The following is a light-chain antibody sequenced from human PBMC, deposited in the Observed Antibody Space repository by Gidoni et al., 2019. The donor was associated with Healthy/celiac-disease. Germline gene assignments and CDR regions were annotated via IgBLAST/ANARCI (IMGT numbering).Light chain of an antibody. CDR1: QSISSY. Sequence: DNQMTQSPPSLSAAVGDRVTITCRASQSISSYLNWYQQKTGKAPKLLIYAASSLQSGVPSRFSGSGSATAFSLTISSLQPEDFATFYCQQSYSTPLYTFGQGTKLEIK. CDR2: AAS. CDR3: QQSYSTPLYT. J-gene: IGKJ2*01. V-gene: IGKV1-39*01.